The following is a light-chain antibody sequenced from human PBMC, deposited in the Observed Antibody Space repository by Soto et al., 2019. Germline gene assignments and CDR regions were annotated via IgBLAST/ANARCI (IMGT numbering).Light chain of an antibody. CDR3: SSFTSRFTFV. CDR1: RSDVGAYNY. V-gene: IGLV2-14*01. Sequence: QSVLTQPASVPGSPGQSIAISCTGTRSDVGAYNYVSWYQQHPGKAPKLMISEVTNRPSGVSDRFSGSKSGNTASLTISGLQAEDEADYYCSSFTSRFTFVFGTGTKV. CDR2: EVT. J-gene: IGLJ1*01.